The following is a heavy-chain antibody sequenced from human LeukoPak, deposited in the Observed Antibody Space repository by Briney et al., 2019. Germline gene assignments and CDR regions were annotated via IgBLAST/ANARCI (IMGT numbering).Heavy chain of an antibody. V-gene: IGHV4-59*08. D-gene: IGHD1-1*01. CDR1: GGSISSYY. J-gene: IGHJ3*02. CDR3: SGHGHLPTHWAFDI. Sequence: SETLSLTCTVSGGSISSYYWSWIRQPPGKGLEWIGYIYYSGSTNYNPSLKSRVTISVETSKNQFSLKLSSVTAADTAAYYCSGHGHLPTHWAFDIWGQGTMVTVSS. CDR2: IYYSGST.